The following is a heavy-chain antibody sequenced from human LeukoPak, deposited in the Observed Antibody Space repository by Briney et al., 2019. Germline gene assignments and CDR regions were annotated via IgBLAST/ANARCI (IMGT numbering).Heavy chain of an antibody. CDR1: GFTVSSNY. Sequence: GGSLRLSCAASGFTVSSNYMSWVRQAPGKGLEWVSVIYSGGSTYYADSVKGRFTISRDNSKNTLYLQMNSLRAEDTAVYHCARATAKGYSSSRFPGYSDYWGQGTLVTVSS. CDR2: IYSGGST. CDR3: ARATAKGYSSSRFPGYSDY. J-gene: IGHJ4*02. D-gene: IGHD6-13*01. V-gene: IGHV3-66*01.